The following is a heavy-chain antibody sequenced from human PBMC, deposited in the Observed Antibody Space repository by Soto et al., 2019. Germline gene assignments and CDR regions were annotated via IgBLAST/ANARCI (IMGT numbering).Heavy chain of an antibody. V-gene: IGHV3-23*01. Sequence: GGSLRLSCAASGFTFGSYAMSWIRQPPGKGLEWVSTISGSGGSTYYADTVKGRFTISRDNSKNTLYLQMNTLRAEDTALYYCAKDRRYCSGTSCYTGDYYYGMDVWGQGTTVTVSS. D-gene: IGHD2-2*02. CDR2: ISGSGGST. CDR1: GFTFGSYA. J-gene: IGHJ6*02. CDR3: AKDRRYCSGTSCYTGDYYYGMDV.